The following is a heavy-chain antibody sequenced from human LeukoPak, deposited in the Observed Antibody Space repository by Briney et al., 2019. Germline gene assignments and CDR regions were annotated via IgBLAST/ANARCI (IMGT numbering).Heavy chain of an antibody. CDR2: ISYDGSNK. CDR3: ARDGPSSFGVHDY. D-gene: IGHD3-3*01. CDR1: GFTFSSYA. Sequence: GRSLRLSCAASGFTFSSYAMHWVRQAPGKGLEWVAVISYDGSNKYYADSVKGRFTISRNNAKNTLYLQMNSLRAEDTAVYYCARDGPSSFGVHDYWGQGTLVTVSS. V-gene: IGHV3-30-3*01. J-gene: IGHJ4*02.